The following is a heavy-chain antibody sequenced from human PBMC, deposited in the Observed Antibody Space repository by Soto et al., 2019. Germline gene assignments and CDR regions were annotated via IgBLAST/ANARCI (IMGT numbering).Heavy chain of an antibody. CDR2: INHSGST. CDR3: ARGRGYCSGGSCYSGPHSPGPA. CDR1: GGSFSGYY. V-gene: IGHV4-34*01. J-gene: IGHJ4*02. Sequence: QVQLQQWGAGLLKPSETLSLICAVYGGSFSGYYWSWIRQPPGKGLEWIGEINHSGSTNYNPSLKSRVTISVDTSKNQFSLKLSSVTAADTAVYYCARGRGYCSGGSCYSGPHSPGPAWGQGTLVTVSS. D-gene: IGHD2-15*01.